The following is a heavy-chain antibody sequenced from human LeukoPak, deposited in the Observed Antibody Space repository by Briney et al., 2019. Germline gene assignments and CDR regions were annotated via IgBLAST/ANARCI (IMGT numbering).Heavy chain of an antibody. CDR2: IYYSGST. D-gene: IGHD2-15*01. CDR1: GGSISSSSYY. V-gene: IGHV4-39*01. J-gene: IGHJ3*02. CDR3: VRRSLGWCSGGSCYSDAFDI. Sequence: PSETLSLACTVSGGSISSSSYYWGWIRQPPGRGLEWIGSIYYSGSTYQNPSLKSRVTISVDTSKNQFSLKLSSVTAADTAVYYCVRRSLGWCSGGSCYSDAFDIWGQGTMVTVSS.